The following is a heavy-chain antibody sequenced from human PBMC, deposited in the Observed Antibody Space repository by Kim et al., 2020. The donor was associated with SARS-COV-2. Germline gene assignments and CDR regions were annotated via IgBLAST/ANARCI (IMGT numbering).Heavy chain of an antibody. CDR2: INGGGDVT. CDR1: GFNLRGYA. CDR3: ARIPNNANYPNWFDP. J-gene: IGHJ5*02. D-gene: IGHD1-1*01. Sequence: GGSLRLSCAASGFNLRGYAMNWVRQAPGKGLEWVSAINGGGDVTYAAESVKGRFTSSRDNSRTTMSLQMNSLRVEDTAVYYCARIPNNANYPNWFDPWGQGTLVTVSP. V-gene: IGHV3-23*01.